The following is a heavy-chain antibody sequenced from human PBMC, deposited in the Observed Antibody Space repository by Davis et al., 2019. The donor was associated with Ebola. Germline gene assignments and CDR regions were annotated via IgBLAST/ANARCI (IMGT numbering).Heavy chain of an antibody. V-gene: IGHV7-4-1*02. Sequence: ASVKVSCKASCSSFPSSGISWVRQAPGQGLEWMGWINTNTGNPTYAQGFTGRFVFSLDTSVSTAYLQISSLKAEDTAVYYCARSGRKAEDYWGQGTLVTVSS. D-gene: IGHD1-26*01. CDR2: INTNTGNP. CDR1: CSSFPSSG. CDR3: ARSGRKAEDY. J-gene: IGHJ4*02.